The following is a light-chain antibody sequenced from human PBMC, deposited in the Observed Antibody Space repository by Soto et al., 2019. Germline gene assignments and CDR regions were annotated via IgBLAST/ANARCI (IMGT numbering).Light chain of an antibody. CDR1: QSVSTN. CDR3: QQYNNWPGT. Sequence: ETVITQSPATPSVSPGERATLSCQASQSVSTNLAWYQHKPGQAPRLLISGASTRATGLPARFSGSGSGTEFTLTISSLQSEDFAVYYCQQYNNWPGTFGQGTKVDI. V-gene: IGKV3-15*01. CDR2: GAS. J-gene: IGKJ1*01.